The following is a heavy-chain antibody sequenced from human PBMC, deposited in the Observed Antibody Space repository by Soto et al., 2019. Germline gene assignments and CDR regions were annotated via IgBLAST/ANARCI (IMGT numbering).Heavy chain of an antibody. CDR1: GGSFSGYY. Sequence: QVQLQQWGAGMLKPSETLSLTCAVYGGSFSGYYWSWIRQHPGKGLEWIGEINHSGSTNYNPSLKTRFTISLDTSKKQFELKLSCLTAAYTAVYYCARGRQLSGYDYYYYFYLDVWGKVPTVTVSS. J-gene: IGHJ6*03. D-gene: IGHD5-12*01. V-gene: IGHV4-34*01. CDR2: INHSGST. CDR3: ARGRQLSGYDYYYYFYLDV.